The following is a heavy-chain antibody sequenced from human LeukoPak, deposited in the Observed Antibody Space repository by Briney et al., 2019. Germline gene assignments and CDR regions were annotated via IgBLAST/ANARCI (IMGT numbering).Heavy chain of an antibody. CDR3: AKAPYAGYYDSSGYFDY. D-gene: IGHD3-22*01. CDR2: ISGSGGST. Sequence: GGSLRLSCAASGVSFSGYAMRWVRQTPGKGLGWVSGISGSGGSTYYADAGKGHFPISRENSNNTLYLQKNSLRAEHTAVYYSAKAPYAGYYDSSGYFDYWGQGTLVTVSS. CDR1: GVSFSGYA. V-gene: IGHV3-23*01. J-gene: IGHJ4*02.